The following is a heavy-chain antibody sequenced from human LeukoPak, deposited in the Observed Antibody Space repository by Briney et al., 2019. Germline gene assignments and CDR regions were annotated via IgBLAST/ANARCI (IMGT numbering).Heavy chain of an antibody. CDR2: ISGDGGST. CDR3: AKVLGYYDSSGYYQEGGFDY. V-gene: IGHV3-43*02. J-gene: IGHJ4*02. D-gene: IGHD3-22*01. Sequence: PGGSLRLSCAAPGFMFHDYAMHWVRQAPGKGLEWVSLISGDGGSTYYADSVKGQFTISRDNSKNSLYLQMNSLRTEDTALYYCAKVLGYYDSSGYYQEGGFDYWGQGTLVTVSS. CDR1: GFMFHDYA.